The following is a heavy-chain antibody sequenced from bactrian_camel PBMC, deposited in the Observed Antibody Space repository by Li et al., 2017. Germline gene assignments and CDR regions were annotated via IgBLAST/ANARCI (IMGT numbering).Heavy chain of an antibody. CDR3: AKALGSGDYYTGEYKY. Sequence: HVQLVESGGGLVQPGGSLRLSCAASGFTFSSYFFHWVRQAPGMGLEWVSTIKTDGTTSYAASVQGRFTMSRDNAKNMLHQQMNSLKSEDTALYYCAKALGSGDYYTGEYKYWGQGTQVTVS. D-gene: IGHD2*01. V-gene: IGHV3S1*01. CDR1: GFTFSSYF. CDR2: IKTDGTT. J-gene: IGHJ4*01.